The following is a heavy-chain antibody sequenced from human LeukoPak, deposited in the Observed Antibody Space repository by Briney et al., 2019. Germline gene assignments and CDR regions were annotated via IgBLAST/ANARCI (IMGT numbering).Heavy chain of an antibody. CDR1: GFTFSSYS. J-gene: IGHJ4*02. V-gene: IGHV3-21*01. CDR2: ISSASSYI. CDR3: AGEIWFGRGREGY. Sequence: PGRSLRLSCATSGFTFSSYSMNWVRQAPGKGLEWVSCISSASSYIYYADSVKGRFTISRDNAKNSLYLQMNSLRAEDTAVYYCAGEIWFGRGREGYWGQGTLVTVPS. D-gene: IGHD3-10*01.